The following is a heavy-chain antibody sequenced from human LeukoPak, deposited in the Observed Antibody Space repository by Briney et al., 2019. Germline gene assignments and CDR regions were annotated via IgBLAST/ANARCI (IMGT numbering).Heavy chain of an antibody. D-gene: IGHD5/OR15-5a*01. Sequence: SETLSLTCIVSGGSVSSGSYYWSWIRQPPGKGLEWIGYVYYSGSTNYNPSLKSRVTISVDTSKNQFSLKLSSVTAADTAVYYCARRPSTIAYYYYYGMDVWGQGTTVTVSS. CDR2: VYYSGST. CDR3: ARRPSTIAYYYYYGMDV. V-gene: IGHV4-61*01. J-gene: IGHJ6*02. CDR1: GGSVSSGSYY.